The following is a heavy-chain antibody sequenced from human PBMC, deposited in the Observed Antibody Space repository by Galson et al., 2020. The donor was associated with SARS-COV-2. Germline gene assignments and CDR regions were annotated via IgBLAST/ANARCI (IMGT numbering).Heavy chain of an antibody. CDR2: INPNSGGT. V-gene: IGHV1-2*02. CDR1: GYTFTGYY. J-gene: IGHJ3*02. CDR3: ARDGASIVVVTAAHLPDAFDI. Sequence: ASVKVSCKASGYTFTGYYMHWVRQAPGQGLEWMGWINPNSGGTNYAQKFQGRVTMTRDTSISTAYMELSRLRSDDTAVYYCARDGASIVVVTAAHLPDAFDIWGQGTMVTVSS. D-gene: IGHD2-21*02.